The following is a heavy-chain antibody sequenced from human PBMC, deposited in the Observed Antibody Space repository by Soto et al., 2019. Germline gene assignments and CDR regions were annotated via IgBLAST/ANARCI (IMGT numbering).Heavy chain of an antibody. D-gene: IGHD6-13*01. CDR3: ARVSVAAGHDAFDI. J-gene: IGHJ3*02. CDR2: IYYSGST. V-gene: IGHV4-59*01. Sequence: QVQLQESGPGLVKTSETLSLTCTVSGGSISSYYWSWIRQPPGKGLEWIGYIYYSGSTNYNPSLKSRVTISVDTSKNQFSLKLSSVTAADTAVYYCARVSVAAGHDAFDIWGQGTMVTVSS. CDR1: GGSISSYY.